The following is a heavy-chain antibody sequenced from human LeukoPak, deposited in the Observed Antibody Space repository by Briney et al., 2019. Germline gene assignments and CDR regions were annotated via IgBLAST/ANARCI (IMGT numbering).Heavy chain of an antibody. CDR1: AYTLTGYY. CDR3: ATYDQWLPHGFDP. Sequence: ASVKVPCKASAYTLTGYYMHWVRQAPGQGLEWMGWINPNSGGTNYAQKFQGRVTMTRDTSIGTAYLELNRLRSDDTAVYYCATYDQWLPHGFDPWGQGTLVTVSS. J-gene: IGHJ5*02. V-gene: IGHV1-2*02. CDR2: INPNSGGT. D-gene: IGHD6-19*01.